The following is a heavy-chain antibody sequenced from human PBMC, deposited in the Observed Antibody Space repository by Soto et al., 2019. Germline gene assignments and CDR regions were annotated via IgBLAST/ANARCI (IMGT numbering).Heavy chain of an antibody. D-gene: IGHD6-19*01. J-gene: IGHJ4*02. CDR2: INCGSGNT. CDR1: GYNFTTYV. CDR3: ARGYTSGWTFDF. Sequence: QVQLVQSGAEVKQPGASASVSCKASGYNFTTYVVHWLRQAPGQGPEWMGWINCGSGNTVYSQKFRGRVTFTRDTSARTAHMYLNSLTSGDTAVYYCARGYTSGWTFDFWGRGTLVTVSS. V-gene: IGHV1-3*01.